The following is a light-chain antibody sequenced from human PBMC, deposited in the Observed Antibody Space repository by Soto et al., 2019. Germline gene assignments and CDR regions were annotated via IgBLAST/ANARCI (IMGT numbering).Light chain of an antibody. CDR3: SSYASSSTYG. J-gene: IGLJ1*01. V-gene: IGLV2-14*01. CDR2: EVS. CDR1: SSYVGGYNY. Sequence: QSALTQPSSVSGSPGQSIAISCTGTSSYVGGYNYVSWYQQHPGKAPKLMIYEVSDRPSGVSNRFSGSKSGNTASLTISGLQAEDEADYYCSSYASSSTYGFGTGTKVTVL.